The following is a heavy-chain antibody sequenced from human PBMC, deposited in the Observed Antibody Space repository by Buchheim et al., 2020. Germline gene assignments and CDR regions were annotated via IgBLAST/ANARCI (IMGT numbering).Heavy chain of an antibody. V-gene: IGHV5-51*03. J-gene: IGHJ4*02. CDR3: ARLRSGYEPIDY. D-gene: IGHD5-12*01. Sequence: EVQLVQSGAEVKKPGESLKISCKGSGYNFASNWIGWVRQMPGKGLEWMGIVYVGDSDARYSPSFQGRVSISVDRSISTVYLQWSSLKASDTALYYCARLRSGYEPIDYWGQGT. CDR2: VYVGDSDA. CDR1: GYNFASNW.